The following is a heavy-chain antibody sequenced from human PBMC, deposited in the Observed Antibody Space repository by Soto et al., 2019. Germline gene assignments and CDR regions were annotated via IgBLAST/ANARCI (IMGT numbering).Heavy chain of an antibody. CDR3: ARAYYDFWSGYYHDAFDI. Sequence: GGSLRLSCAASGFTFSSYGMHWVRQAPGKGLEWVAVIWYDGSNKYYADSVKGRFTISRDNSKNTLYLQMNSLRAEDTAVYYCARAYYDFWSGYYHDAFDIWGQGTMVTVSS. CDR1: GFTFSSYG. CDR2: IWYDGSNK. J-gene: IGHJ3*02. V-gene: IGHV3-33*01. D-gene: IGHD3-3*01.